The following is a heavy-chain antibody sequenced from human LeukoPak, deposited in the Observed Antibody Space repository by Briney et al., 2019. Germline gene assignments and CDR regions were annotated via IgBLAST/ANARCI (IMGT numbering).Heavy chain of an antibody. Sequence: ASVKVSCKASGGTFSSYAISWVRQAPGQGLEWMGGIIPIFGTANYAQKFQGRVTITADKSTSTAYMELSSLRSEDTAVYYCASSQHCSGGSRYSSYYYYYMDVWGKGTTVTVSS. D-gene: IGHD2-15*01. CDR3: ASSQHCSGGSRYSSYYYYYMDV. J-gene: IGHJ6*03. CDR2: IIPIFGTA. V-gene: IGHV1-69*06. CDR1: GGTFSSYA.